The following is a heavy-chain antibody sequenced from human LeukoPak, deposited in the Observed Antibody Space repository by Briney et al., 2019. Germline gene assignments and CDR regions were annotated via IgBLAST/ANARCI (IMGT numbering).Heavy chain of an antibody. CDR1: GFALSSHW. CDR3: ARNNGMDV. CDR2: VNRDGSET. Sequence: GGSLRLSCAASGFALSSHWMTWVRQVPGRGPEWVANVNRDGSETYYLDSVKGRFTIFKDNAKNSLYLQMNSLRAEDTALYHCARNNGMDVWGQGTTVIVSS. V-gene: IGHV3-7*03. J-gene: IGHJ6*02.